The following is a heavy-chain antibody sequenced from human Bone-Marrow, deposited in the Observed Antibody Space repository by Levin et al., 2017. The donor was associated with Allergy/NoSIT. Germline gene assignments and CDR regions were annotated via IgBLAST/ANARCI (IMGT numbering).Heavy chain of an antibody. V-gene: IGHV2-5*02. J-gene: IGHJ4*02. CDR2: IFWDDDV. Sequence: NGSGPTLVKPTQTLTLTCTFTGFSLSASGAGVGWIRQPPGKALEWLSLIFWDDDVRYRPSLKNRLTITKDASKNQVVLTMTNMDSVDTATYYCVHLYYETSGYDFDYWGQGTLVTVSS. CDR3: VHLYYETSGYDFDY. D-gene: IGHD3-22*01. CDR1: GFSLSASGAG.